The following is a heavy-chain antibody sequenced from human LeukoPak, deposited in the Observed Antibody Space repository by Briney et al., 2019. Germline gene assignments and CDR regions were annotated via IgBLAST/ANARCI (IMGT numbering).Heavy chain of an antibody. CDR2: FSGSGGST. Sequence: GGSLRLSCAASGFTFSSYAMSWVRQAPGKGLECISGFSGSGGSTYYADSVKGRFTISRDNSKNTLYLQMNSLRAEDTAVYYCAKDGGAGSHLDYWGQGTLVTVSS. J-gene: IGHJ4*02. V-gene: IGHV3-23*01. CDR3: AKDGGAGSHLDY. D-gene: IGHD1-14*01. CDR1: GFTFSSYA.